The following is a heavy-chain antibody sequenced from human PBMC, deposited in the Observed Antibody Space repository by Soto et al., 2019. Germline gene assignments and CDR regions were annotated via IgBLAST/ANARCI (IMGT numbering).Heavy chain of an antibody. D-gene: IGHD3-22*01. Sequence: SETLSLTCAVSGYSISSGYYWGWIRQPPGKGLEWIGSIYHSGSTYYSPSLKSRVTISVDTSKNQFSLKLSSVTAADTAVYYCARTPFDYYDSSGYYLWYFDLWGRGTLVTVSS. CDR1: GYSISSGYY. CDR2: IYHSGST. V-gene: IGHV4-38-2*01. J-gene: IGHJ2*01. CDR3: ARTPFDYYDSSGYYLWYFDL.